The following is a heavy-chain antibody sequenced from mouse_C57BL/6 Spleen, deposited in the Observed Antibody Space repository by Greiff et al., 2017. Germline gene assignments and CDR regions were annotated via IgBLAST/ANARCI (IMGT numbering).Heavy chain of an antibody. V-gene: IGHV1-80*01. Sequence: VQLQQSGAELVKPGASVKISCKASGYAFSSYWMNWVKQRPGKGLEWIGQIYPGDGDTNYNGKFKGKATLTADKSSSTAYMQLSSLTSEDSAVYFCARALYYGSSYPWFAYWGQGTLVTVSA. J-gene: IGHJ3*01. CDR3: ARALYYGSSYPWFAY. D-gene: IGHD1-1*01. CDR2: IYPGDGDT. CDR1: GYAFSSYW.